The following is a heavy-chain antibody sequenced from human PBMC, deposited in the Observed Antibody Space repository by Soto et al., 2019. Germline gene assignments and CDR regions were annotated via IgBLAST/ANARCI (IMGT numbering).Heavy chain of an antibody. Sequence: QVQLVQSGAEVKKPGASVKVSRKASGYTFTSYGISWVRQAPGQGLEWMGWISAYNGNTNYAQKLQGRVTMTTDTSTSTAYMELRSLRSDDTAVYYCARDSPYIAAAETRYFDLWGRGTLVTVSS. CDR1: GYTFTSYG. CDR3: ARDSPYIAAAETRYFDL. CDR2: ISAYNGNT. V-gene: IGHV1-18*01. J-gene: IGHJ2*01. D-gene: IGHD6-13*01.